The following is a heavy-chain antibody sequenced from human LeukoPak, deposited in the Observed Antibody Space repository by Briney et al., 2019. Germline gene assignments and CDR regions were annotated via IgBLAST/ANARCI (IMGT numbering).Heavy chain of an antibody. CDR2: IYYSGST. J-gene: IGHJ6*02. CDR1: GGSISSYY. Sequence: SETLSLTCTVSGGSISSYYWSWIRQPPGKGLEWIGYIYYSGSTNYNPSLKSRVTISVNTSKNQFSLKLSSVTAADTAVYYCARGGKYYYGSGSSYYYYGMDVWGQGTTVTVSS. V-gene: IGHV4-59*01. D-gene: IGHD3-10*01. CDR3: ARGGKYYYGSGSSYYYYGMDV.